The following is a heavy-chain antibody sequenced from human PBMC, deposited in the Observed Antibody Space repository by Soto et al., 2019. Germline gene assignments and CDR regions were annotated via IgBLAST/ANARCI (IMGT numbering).Heavy chain of an antibody. CDR1: GGSISSGGYY. CDR3: AREAHDILTGYLNWFDS. Sequence: SETLSLTCTVSGGSISSGGYYWSWIRQHPGKGLEWIGYIYYSGITYYNPSLKSRVTISVDTSKNQFSLKLSSVTAADTAVYYCAREAHDILTGYLNWFDSWGQGTLVTVSS. CDR2: IYYSGIT. V-gene: IGHV4-31*03. D-gene: IGHD3-9*01. J-gene: IGHJ5*01.